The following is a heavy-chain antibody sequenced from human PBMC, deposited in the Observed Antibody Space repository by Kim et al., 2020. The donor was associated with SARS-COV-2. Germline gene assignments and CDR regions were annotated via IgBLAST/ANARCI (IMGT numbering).Heavy chain of an antibody. V-gene: IGHV4-39*01. CDR1: GGSISSSSYY. D-gene: IGHD6-13*01. Sequence: SETLSLTCTVSGGSISSSSYYWGWIRQPPGKGLEWIGSIYYSGSTYYNPSLKSRVTISVDTSKNQFSLKLSSVTAADTAVYYCARQQLVLDYYYYGMDVWGQGTTVTVSS. CDR2: IYYSGST. CDR3: ARQQLVLDYYYYGMDV. J-gene: IGHJ6*02.